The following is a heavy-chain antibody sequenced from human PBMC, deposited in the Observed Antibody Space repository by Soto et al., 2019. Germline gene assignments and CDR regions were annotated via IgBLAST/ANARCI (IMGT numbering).Heavy chain of an antibody. CDR1: GYTFTSYG. D-gene: IGHD6-13*01. CDR3: ARATSSSDKLGY. Sequence: QVQLVQSGAEVKKPEAAVKVSCKASGYTFTSYGISWARQAPGQGLEWMGWINSYNGNTNYAQKLQGRVTMTSDTSTSTAYMELRSLRSDDTAMYYCARATSSSDKLGYWCQGTLVTVSS. J-gene: IGHJ4*02. V-gene: IGHV1-18*01. CDR2: INSYNGNT.